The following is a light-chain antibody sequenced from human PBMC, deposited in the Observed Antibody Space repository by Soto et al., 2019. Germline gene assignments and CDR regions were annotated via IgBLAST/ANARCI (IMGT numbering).Light chain of an antibody. V-gene: IGKV3-11*01. Sequence: EIVMTQSPATLSVSLGERAPLSCRASQSVSSNLAWYQQKPGQAPRLLSYGASNRDTGIPDRVSGSGSGTDVTLTISSLEAEDFAVYYCQQRSSWPPTFGQGTKVDIK. J-gene: IGKJ1*01. CDR3: QQRSSWPPT. CDR2: GAS. CDR1: QSVSSN.